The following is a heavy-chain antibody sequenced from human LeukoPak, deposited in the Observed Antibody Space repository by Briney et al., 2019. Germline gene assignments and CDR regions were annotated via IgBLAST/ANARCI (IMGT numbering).Heavy chain of an antibody. CDR1: GFTFSGSA. CDR3: TRHPRGYSSSWYNADYYYYMDV. J-gene: IGHJ6*03. CDR2: IRSKANSYAT. V-gene: IGHV3-73*01. D-gene: IGHD6-13*01. Sequence: GGSLRLSCAASGFTFSGSAMHWVRQASGKGLEWVGRIRSKANSYATAYAASVKGRFTISRDDSKNTAYLQMNSLKTEDTAVYYCTRHPRGYSSSWYNADYYYYMDVWGKGTTVTVSS.